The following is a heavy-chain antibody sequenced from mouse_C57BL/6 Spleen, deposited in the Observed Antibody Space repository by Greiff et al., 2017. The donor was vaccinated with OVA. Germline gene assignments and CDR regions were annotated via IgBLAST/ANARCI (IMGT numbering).Heavy chain of an antibody. CDR1: GYTFTDYY. CDR3: ARNYYGSSGFAY. CDR2: INPNNGGT. D-gene: IGHD1-1*01. V-gene: IGHV1-26*01. J-gene: IGHJ3*01. Sequence: QLQQSGPELVKPGASVKISCKASGYTFTDYYMNWVKQSHGKSLEWIGDINPNNGGTSYNQKFKGKATLTVDKSSSTAYMELRSLTSEDSAVYYCARNYYGSSGFAYWGQGTLVTVSA.